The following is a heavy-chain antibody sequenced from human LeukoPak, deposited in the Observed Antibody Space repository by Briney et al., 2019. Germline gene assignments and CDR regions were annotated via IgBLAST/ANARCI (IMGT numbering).Heavy chain of an antibody. Sequence: SETLSLTCTVSGGSISSSSYYWGWIRQPPGKGLEWIGSIYYSGSTYYNPSLKSRVTISVDTSKNQFSLKLSSVTAADTAVYYCATQETTTDYWGQRTLVTVSS. V-gene: IGHV4-39*01. J-gene: IGHJ4*02. CDR1: GGSISSSSYY. CDR2: IYYSGST. D-gene: IGHD4-17*01. CDR3: ATQETTTDY.